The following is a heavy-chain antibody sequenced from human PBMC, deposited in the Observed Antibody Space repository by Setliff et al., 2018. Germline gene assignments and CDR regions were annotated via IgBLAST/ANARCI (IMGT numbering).Heavy chain of an antibody. V-gene: IGHV3-48*01. J-gene: IGHJ4*02. CDR2: ITNSGSAI. D-gene: IGHD2-21*02. Sequence: PSETLRLSCAASGFTFSLYGMGWVRQAPGKGLEWISYITNSGSAIFYADSVKGRFTISRDNAMNSLFLQMNSLRAEDTAVYYCARGLCGDDCRGGRFFDYWGQGTLVTVSS. CDR1: GFTFSLYG. CDR3: ARGLCGDDCRGGRFFDY.